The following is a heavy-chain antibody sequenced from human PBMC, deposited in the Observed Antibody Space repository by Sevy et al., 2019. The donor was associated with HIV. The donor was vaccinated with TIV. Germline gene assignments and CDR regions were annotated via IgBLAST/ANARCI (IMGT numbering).Heavy chain of an antibody. CDR3: ARDLDGGNWGHAFDI. Sequence: GGSLRLSCAASGFTFSSYSMNWVRQAPGKGLEWVSYISSSSSTIYYADSVKDRFTISRDNAKNSLYLQMNSLRDEDTAVYYCARDLDGGNWGHAFDIWGQGTMVTVSS. CDR2: ISSSSSTI. V-gene: IGHV3-48*02. D-gene: IGHD7-27*01. CDR1: GFTFSSYS. J-gene: IGHJ3*02.